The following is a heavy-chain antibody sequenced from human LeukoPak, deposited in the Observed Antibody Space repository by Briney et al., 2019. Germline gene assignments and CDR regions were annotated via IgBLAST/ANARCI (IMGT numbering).Heavy chain of an antibody. V-gene: IGHV1-69*04. CDR3: ARCLITGTTSWFDP. Sequence: SVKVSCKASGGTFSIYAISSVRQAPGQGMEWMGRIIPILGIANYAQKFQGRVTITADKSTSTAYMELSSLRSEDTAVYYCARCLITGTTSWFDPWGQGTLVIVSS. J-gene: IGHJ5*02. CDR1: GGTFSIYA. D-gene: IGHD1-1*01. CDR2: IIPILGIA.